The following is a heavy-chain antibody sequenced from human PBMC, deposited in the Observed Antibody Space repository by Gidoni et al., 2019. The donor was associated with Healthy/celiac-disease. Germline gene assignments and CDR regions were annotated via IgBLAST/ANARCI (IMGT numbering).Heavy chain of an antibody. D-gene: IGHD2-15*01. CDR1: GFPFRSYA. CDR3: ARDRSGGSFHDY. Sequence: QVQLVASGGGVVQPGRSLSLSCAASGFPFRSYAMHWVRQAPGKGLEWVAVISYDGSNKYYADSVKGRFTISRDNSKNTLYLQMNSLRAEDTAVYYCARDRSGGSFHDYWGQGTLVTVSS. J-gene: IGHJ4*02. CDR2: ISYDGSNK. V-gene: IGHV3-30-3*01.